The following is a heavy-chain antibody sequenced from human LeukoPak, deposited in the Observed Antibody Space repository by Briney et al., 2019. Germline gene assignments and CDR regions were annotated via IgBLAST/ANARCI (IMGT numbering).Heavy chain of an antibody. D-gene: IGHD5-18*01. V-gene: IGHV1-69*13. CDR1: GGTFSSYA. J-gene: IGHJ4*02. CDR3: ARRTLGYSYGDY. Sequence: AASVKVSCKASGGTFSSYAISWVRQAPGQGLEWMGGIIPIFGTANYAQKFQGRVTITADESTSTAYMELGSLRSEDTAVYYCARRTLGYSYGDYWGQGTLVTVSS. CDR2: IIPIFGTA.